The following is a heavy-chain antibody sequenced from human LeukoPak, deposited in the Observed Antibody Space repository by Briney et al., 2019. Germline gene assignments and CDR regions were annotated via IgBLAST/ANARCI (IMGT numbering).Heavy chain of an antibody. V-gene: IGHV3-30*03. D-gene: IGHD1-26*01. J-gene: IGHJ3*02. CDR3: ARRSRSYDAFDI. CDR1: GFTFSSYG. CDR2: ISYDGSNK. Sequence: GGSLRLSCAASGFTFSSYGMHWVRQAPGKGLEWVAVISYDGSNKYYADSVKGRFTISRDNSKNTLYLQMNSLRAEDTAVYYCARRSRSYDAFDIWGQGTMVTVSS.